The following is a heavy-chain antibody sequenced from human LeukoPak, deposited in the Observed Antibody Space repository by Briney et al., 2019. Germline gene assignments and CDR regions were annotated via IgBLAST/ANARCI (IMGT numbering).Heavy chain of an antibody. CDR3: ARDIDSSSSGSLN. J-gene: IGHJ4*02. CDR2: IYTSGST. V-gene: IGHV4-4*07. D-gene: IGHD6-6*01. Sequence: SETLSLTCTVSGGSISSYDWSWIRQPAGKGLEWIGRIYTSGSTNDNPSLKSRVTISVDKSKNQFSLKLSSVTAADTAVYYCARDIDSSSSGSLNWGQGTLVSVSS. CDR1: GGSISSYD.